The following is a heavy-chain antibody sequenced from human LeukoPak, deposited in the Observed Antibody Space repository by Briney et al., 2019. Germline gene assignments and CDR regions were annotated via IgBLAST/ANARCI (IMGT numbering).Heavy chain of an antibody. Sequence: SETLSLTCTVSGGSISSSSYYWGWIRQPPGKGLEWIGEINHSGSTNYNPSLKSRVTISVDTSKNQFSLKLSSVTAADTAVYYCARVMVRGVIKLGNYYYGMDVWGQGTTVTVSS. D-gene: IGHD3-10*01. J-gene: IGHJ6*02. CDR3: ARVMVRGVIKLGNYYYGMDV. CDR2: INHSGST. CDR1: GGSISSSSYY. V-gene: IGHV4-39*07.